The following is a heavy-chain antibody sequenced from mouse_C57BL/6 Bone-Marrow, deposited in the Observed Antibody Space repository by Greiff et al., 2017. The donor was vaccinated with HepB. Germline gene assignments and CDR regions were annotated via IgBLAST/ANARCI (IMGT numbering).Heavy chain of an antibody. V-gene: IGHV1-9*01. J-gene: IGHJ4*01. Sequence: QVQLQQSGAELMKPGASVKLSCKATGYTFTGYWIEWVKQRPGHGLEWIGEILPGSGSTNYNEKFKGKATFTADTSSNTAYMQLSSLTTEGSAISYGARVATTGGYYAMDYWGQGTSVTVSS. CDR1: GYTFTGYW. CDR2: ILPGSGST. CDR3: ARVATTGGYYAMDY. D-gene: IGHD2-2*01.